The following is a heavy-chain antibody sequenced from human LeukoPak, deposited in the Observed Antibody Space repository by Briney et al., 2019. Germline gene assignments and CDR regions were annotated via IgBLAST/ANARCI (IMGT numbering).Heavy chain of an antibody. CDR2: TYYNSKWYN. D-gene: IGHD3-16*01. CDR1: GDSVSNNDGG. Sequence: SQTHSLTCAISGDSVSNNDGGWNWIRQSPSRGLEWLGRTYYNSKWYNDYAVSVKSRMTINPDTSKNQFSLQLNSVTAADTAVYYCARSWVRHWFDPWGQGTLVTVSS. J-gene: IGHJ5*02. V-gene: IGHV6-1*01. CDR3: ARSWVRHWFDP.